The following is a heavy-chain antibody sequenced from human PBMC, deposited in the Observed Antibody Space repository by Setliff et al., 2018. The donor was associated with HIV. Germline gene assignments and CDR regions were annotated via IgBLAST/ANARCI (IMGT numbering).Heavy chain of an antibody. Sequence: GGSLRLSCAASRFTFSDYEMNWVRQAPGKGLEWVSFISSSGSTIYYADSVKGRFTISRDNAKNSLHLQMDSLRAEDTAVYYCARGCGDCSAYYYYMDVWGKGTTVTVSS. V-gene: IGHV3-48*03. D-gene: IGHD2-21*02. CDR3: ARGCGDCSAYYYYMDV. CDR2: ISSSGSTI. CDR1: RFTFSDYE. J-gene: IGHJ6*03.